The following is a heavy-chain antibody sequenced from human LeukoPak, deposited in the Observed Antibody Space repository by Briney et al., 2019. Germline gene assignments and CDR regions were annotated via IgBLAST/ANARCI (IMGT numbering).Heavy chain of an antibody. CDR2: ISSSGGTI. CDR3: ARVHDYGYYYGMDV. D-gene: IGHD4-17*01. Sequence: PGGSLRLSCAASGFTFSSYEMNWVRQAPGKGLEWVSYISSSGGTIYYADSEKGRFTISRDNAKNSVHLQMNSLRAEDTAVYYCARVHDYGYYYGMDVWGQGTTVTVSS. J-gene: IGHJ6*02. V-gene: IGHV3-48*03. CDR1: GFTFSSYE.